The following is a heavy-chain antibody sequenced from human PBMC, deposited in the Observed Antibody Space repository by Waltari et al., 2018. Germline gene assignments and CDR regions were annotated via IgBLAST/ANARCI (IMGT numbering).Heavy chain of an antibody. CDR2: MDTNSGNA. CDR3: ARNMDTAMACDY. Sequence: QVQLVQSGAEVKKPGASVKVSCKASGYTFTSYDINLVRHATGQGLEWMGWMDTNSGNASYLKKFQSRVTISRKTSKREAEMELSSLRSEETAVYYCARNMDTAMACDYRGQGTLVTVAS. J-gene: IGHJ4*02. D-gene: IGHD5-18*01. V-gene: IGHV1-8*03. CDR1: GYTFTSYD.